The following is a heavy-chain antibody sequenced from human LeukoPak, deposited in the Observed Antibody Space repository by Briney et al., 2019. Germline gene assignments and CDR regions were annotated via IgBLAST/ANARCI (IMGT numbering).Heavy chain of an antibody. Sequence: GESLKISRKGSGYSFTSYWIGWVRQMPGKGLEWMGIIYPGDSDTRYSPSFQGQVTISADKSISTAYLQWSSLKASDTAMYYCARRGSRDGYNYDWYFDLWGRGTLVTVSS. CDR1: GYSFTSYW. CDR2: IYPGDSDT. CDR3: ARRGSRDGYNYDWYFDL. J-gene: IGHJ2*01. V-gene: IGHV5-51*01. D-gene: IGHD5-24*01.